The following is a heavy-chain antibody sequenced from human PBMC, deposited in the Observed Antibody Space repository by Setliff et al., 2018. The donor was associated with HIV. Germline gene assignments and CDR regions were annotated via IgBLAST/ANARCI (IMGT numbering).Heavy chain of an antibody. CDR3: ARAALRYCTSTSCPRVDAFDI. D-gene: IGHD2-2*01. Sequence: AGGSLRLSCAASGFTLSNFWMTWVRQAPGKGLEWVASIKQDGSEKNYVDSVKGRFTLSRDNAKNSLYLQMNSVRADDTAVYYCARAALRYCTSTSCPRVDAFDIWGQGTMVTVS. CDR2: IKQDGSEK. J-gene: IGHJ3*02. V-gene: IGHV3-7*03. CDR1: GFTLSNFW.